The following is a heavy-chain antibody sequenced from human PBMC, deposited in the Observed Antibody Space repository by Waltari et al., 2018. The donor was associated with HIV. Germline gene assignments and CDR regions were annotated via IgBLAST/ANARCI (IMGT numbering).Heavy chain of an antibody. J-gene: IGHJ4*02. CDR1: GGTFSGYH. V-gene: IGHV4-34*02. CDR2: INHSGST. CDR3: ARAIAVASTGVFDY. Sequence: QVQLQQWGAGLLKPSETLSLTCAVYGGTFSGYHWSWLRQTPGKGLELIGEINHSGSTNYNPSLKSRITMSIDTSKNQFSLKLRSVTAADTTVYYCARAIAVASTGVFDYWGQGTLVTVSS. D-gene: IGHD6-19*01.